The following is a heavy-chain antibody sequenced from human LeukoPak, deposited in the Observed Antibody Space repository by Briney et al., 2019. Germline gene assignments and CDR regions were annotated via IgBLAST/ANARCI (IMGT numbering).Heavy chain of an antibody. CDR2: ISGSSSTI. CDR1: AFTFSTYT. J-gene: IGHJ4*02. V-gene: IGHV3-48*01. Sequence: GGSLRLSCAASAFTFSTYTMNWLRQAPGKGLDWVAYISGSSSTIYYADSVKGRFTISRDNAKNSLYLQMNSLRAEDAAVYYCARKYIYGFDYWGQGTLVTVSS. CDR3: ARKYIYGFDY. D-gene: IGHD5-18*01.